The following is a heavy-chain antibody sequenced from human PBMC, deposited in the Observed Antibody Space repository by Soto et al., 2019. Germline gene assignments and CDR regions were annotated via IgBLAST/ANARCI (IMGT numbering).Heavy chain of an antibody. CDR3: SRSLDS. Sequence: GGSLRLSCVFSEVSFTTFWMTWVRQAPGKGLEWVANINPDGNEKHYVGSVQGRFTISRDNAKNSLYLHMSSLTAEDSALYYCSRSLDSWGQGTRVTVSS. V-gene: IGHV3-7*01. CDR2: INPDGNEK. J-gene: IGHJ4*02. CDR1: EVSFTTFW.